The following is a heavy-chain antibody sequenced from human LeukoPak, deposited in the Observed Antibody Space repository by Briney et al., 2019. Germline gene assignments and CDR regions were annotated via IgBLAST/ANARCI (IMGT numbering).Heavy chain of an antibody. CDR3: ARGRRHCSSTSCYLFDP. V-gene: IGHV1-2*02. Sequence: ASVKVSCKASGYTFTGYYMHWVRQAPGQGLEWMGWINPNSGGTNYAQKFQGRVTMTRDTSISTAYMELSRLRSDDTAVYYCARGRRHCSSTSCYLFDPWGQGTLVTVSS. J-gene: IGHJ5*02. D-gene: IGHD2-2*01. CDR2: INPNSGGT. CDR1: GYTFTGYY.